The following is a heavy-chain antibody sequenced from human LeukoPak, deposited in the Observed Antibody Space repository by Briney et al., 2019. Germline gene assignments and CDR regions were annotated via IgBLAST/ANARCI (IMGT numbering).Heavy chain of an antibody. CDR3: ARKYDILTGYDNWFDP. CDR2: INPNTGAT. D-gene: IGHD3-9*01. CDR1: GYTFAGYY. Sequence: ASVKVSCKASGYTFAGYYMHWVRQAPGQGLEWMGWINPNTGATKYTEKFQGRVTMTGDTSISTGYMELSSLRSDDTAVYFCARKYDILTGYDNWFDPWGQGNLVTVSS. V-gene: IGHV1-2*02. J-gene: IGHJ5*02.